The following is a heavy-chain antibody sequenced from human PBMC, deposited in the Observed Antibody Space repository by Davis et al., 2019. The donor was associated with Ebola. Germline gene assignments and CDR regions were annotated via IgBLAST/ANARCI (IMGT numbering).Heavy chain of an antibody. CDR1: GYTFTSYD. CDR3: ARVGVTISGPSMDV. J-gene: IGHJ6*02. D-gene: IGHD3-3*01. CDR2: MNPNSGNT. V-gene: IGHV1-8*03. Sequence: ASVKVSCKASGYTFTSYDINWVRQATGQGLEWMGWMNPNSGNTGYAQKFQGRVTITRNTSISTAYMELSSLRSEDTAVYYCARVGVTISGPSMDVWGQGTTVTVSS.